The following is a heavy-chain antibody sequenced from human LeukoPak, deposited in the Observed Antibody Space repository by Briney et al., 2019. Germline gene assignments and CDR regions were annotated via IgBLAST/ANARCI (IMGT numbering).Heavy chain of an antibody. CDR2: IYHSGST. Sequence: PSETLSLTCAVSGYSISSGYYWGWIRQPPGKGLEWIGSIYHSGSTYYNPSLKSRVTISVDTSKNQFSLKLSSVTAADTAVYYCARMTTPSATGIWGQGTMVTVSS. J-gene: IGHJ3*02. CDR3: ARMTTPSATGI. D-gene: IGHD4-17*01. V-gene: IGHV4-38-2*01. CDR1: GYSISSGYY.